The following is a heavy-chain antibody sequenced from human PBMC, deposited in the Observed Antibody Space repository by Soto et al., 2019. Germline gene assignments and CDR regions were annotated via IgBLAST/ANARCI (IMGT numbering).Heavy chain of an antibody. J-gene: IGHJ4*02. CDR1: GFTFSSYA. CDR3: AKEFMYYYGSGSSLFDY. Sequence: EVQLLESGGGLVQPGGSLRLSCAASGFTFSSYAMSWVRQAPGKGLEWVSAISGSGGSTYYADSVKGRFTISRDDSKNTVYLKMNSLRAEDTAVYYCAKEFMYYYGSGSSLFDYWGQGTLVTVAS. V-gene: IGHV3-23*01. D-gene: IGHD3-10*01. CDR2: ISGSGGST.